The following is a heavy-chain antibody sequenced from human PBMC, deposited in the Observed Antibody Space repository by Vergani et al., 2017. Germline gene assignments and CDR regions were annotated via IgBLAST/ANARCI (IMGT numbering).Heavy chain of an antibody. D-gene: IGHD3-9*01. CDR2: INHSGST. CDR3: ARVSDDILTFDY. J-gene: IGHJ4*02. Sequence: QVQLQQWGAGLLKPSETLSLTCAVYGGSFSGYYWSWIRQPPGKGLEWIGEINHSGSTNYNPSLKSRVTISVDTSKNQFSLKLSSVTAADTAVYYCARVSDDILTFDYWGQGTLVTVSS. CDR1: GGSFSGYY. V-gene: IGHV4-34*01.